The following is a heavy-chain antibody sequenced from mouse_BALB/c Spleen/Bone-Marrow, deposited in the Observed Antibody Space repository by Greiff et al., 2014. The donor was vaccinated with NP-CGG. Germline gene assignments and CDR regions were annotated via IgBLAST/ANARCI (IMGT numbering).Heavy chain of an antibody. Sequence: QVQLKESGPGLVQPSQSLSITCTVSGFSLTSYGVHWVRQPPGKGLEWLGVIWSGGSTDYNAAFISRLSISKDNSRSQVFFKMNSLQANDTAIYYCARRLRYYAMDYWGQGTSVTVSS. J-gene: IGHJ4*01. V-gene: IGHV2-2*02. D-gene: IGHD2-2*01. CDR2: IWSGGST. CDR3: ARRLRYYAMDY. CDR1: GFSLTSYG.